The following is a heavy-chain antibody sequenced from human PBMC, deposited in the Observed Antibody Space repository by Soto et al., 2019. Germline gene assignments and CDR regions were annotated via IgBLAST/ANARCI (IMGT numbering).Heavy chain of an antibody. J-gene: IGHJ4*02. D-gene: IGHD3-22*01. CDR1: GYTFTSYV. CDR2: ISADNHNT. CDR3: ARERRNYDALDY. Sequence: QVQLMQSGLEVKRPGASVKVSCKTSGYTFTSYVISWVRQAPGHGLEWMGWISADNHNTNVAQNFQGRVTLTTDTSTTTVFMELRNLRSDDTAVYYCARERRNYDALDYWGQGTLVTVSS. V-gene: IGHV1-18*01.